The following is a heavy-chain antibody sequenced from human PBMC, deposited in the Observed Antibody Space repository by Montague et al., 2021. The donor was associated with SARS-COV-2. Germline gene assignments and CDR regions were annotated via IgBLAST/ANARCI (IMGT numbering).Heavy chain of an antibody. Sequence: SLRLSCAASGFTFSAYTMNWVRQAPGKGLEWVSSIGGTTGYIYYADSVKGRFTISRDNAKNSLYLQMDSLRADDTAIYYCWRSSGPWGQGTLVTGSS. CDR1: GFTFSAYT. CDR2: IGGTTGYI. CDR3: WRSSGP. V-gene: IGHV3-21*01. J-gene: IGHJ5*02. D-gene: IGHD3-22*01.